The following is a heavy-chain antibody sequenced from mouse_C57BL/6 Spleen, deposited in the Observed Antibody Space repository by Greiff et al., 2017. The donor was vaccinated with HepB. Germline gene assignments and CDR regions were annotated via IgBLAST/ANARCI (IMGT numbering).Heavy chain of an antibody. D-gene: IGHD2-4*01. Sequence: EVQLQQSGPELVKPGASVKISCKASGYTFTDYYMNWVKQSHGKSLEWIGDINPNNGGTSYNQKFKGKATLTVDKSSSTAYMELRSLTSEDSAVYYCARGGLRRDDYWGQGTTLTVSS. CDR1: GYTFTDYY. V-gene: IGHV1-26*01. CDR2: INPNNGGT. CDR3: ARGGLRRDDY. J-gene: IGHJ2*01.